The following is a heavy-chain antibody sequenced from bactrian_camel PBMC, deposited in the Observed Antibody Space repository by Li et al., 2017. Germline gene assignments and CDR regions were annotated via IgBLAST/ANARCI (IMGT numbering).Heavy chain of an antibody. Sequence: ESGGESVQVGGSLRLSCAASGYAYSTDCMGWFRQAPGKEREGVAVIYNVGGMTYYADSVKGRFTISRDNAKNTLYLQMNSLKVEDTAMYYCAARSVGWCPLFEHWLGKRAYTPSGYFANWGQGTQVTVS. CDR2: IYNVGGMT. CDR3: AARSVGWCPLFEHWLGKRAYTPSGYFAN. J-gene: IGHJ6*01. CDR1: GYAYSTDC. D-gene: IGHD1*01. V-gene: IGHV3S28*01.